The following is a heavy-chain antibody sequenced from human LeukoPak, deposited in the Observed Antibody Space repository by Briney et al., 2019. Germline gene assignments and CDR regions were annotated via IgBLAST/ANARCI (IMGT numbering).Heavy chain of an antibody. CDR2: ISGSGGST. D-gene: IGHD1-26*01. J-gene: IGHJ3*01. Sequence: GGSLRLSCAATGFTFSSYAMSWVRQAPGKGLEWVSAISGSGGSTYYADSVKGRFTISRDNAKNTLYLQMNSLRADDTAVYYCTHVVGATPFDLWGQGTMVSVSS. CDR1: GFTFSSYA. V-gene: IGHV3-23*01. CDR3: THVVGATPFDL.